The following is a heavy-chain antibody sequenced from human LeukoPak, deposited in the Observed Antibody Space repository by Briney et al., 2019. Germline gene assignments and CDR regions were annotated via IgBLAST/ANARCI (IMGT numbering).Heavy chain of an antibody. CDR1: GFTFDYYV. CDR2: FSWNSGSI. D-gene: IGHD3-10*01. CDR3: AKDRVTIVRGAPFDY. V-gene: IGHV3-9*01. J-gene: IGHJ4*02. Sequence: GGALRHSFAASGFTFDYYVIHGVRPAPARGVEWVSGFSWNSGSIGDADSVKGRFTISRDNAKNYLYLQMNSLRAEDTALYYCAKDRVTIVRGAPFDYWGQRTLVTVSS.